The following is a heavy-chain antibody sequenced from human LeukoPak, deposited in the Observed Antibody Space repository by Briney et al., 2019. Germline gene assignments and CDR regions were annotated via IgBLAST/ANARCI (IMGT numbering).Heavy chain of an antibody. J-gene: IGHJ4*02. CDR3: AREGEAYCGGDCYF. CDR2: ITPIFGTA. Sequence: SVKVSCKASGGTFSSYAISWVRQAPGQGLEWMGGITPIFGTANYAQKFQGRVTITADESTSTAYMELSSLRSEDTAVYYCAREGEAYCGGDCYFWGQGTLVTVSS. V-gene: IGHV1-69*01. CDR1: GGTFSSYA. D-gene: IGHD2-21*01.